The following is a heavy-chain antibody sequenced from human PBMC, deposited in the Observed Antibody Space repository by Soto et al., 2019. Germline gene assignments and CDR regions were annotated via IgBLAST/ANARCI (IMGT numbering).Heavy chain of an antibody. CDR1: GFSLSTSEVG. CDR3: AYRVLERGGFDY. Sequence: QITLKESGPPLVNPTQTLTLTCTFSGFSLSTSEVGVGWIRQPPGKALEWLALIYWDDDKRYSPSLKSRLTITKDTSKNQVVLTMTNMDPVDTATYCCAYRVLERGGFDYWGQGTLVTVSS. D-gene: IGHD1-1*01. J-gene: IGHJ4*02. CDR2: IYWDDDK. V-gene: IGHV2-5*02.